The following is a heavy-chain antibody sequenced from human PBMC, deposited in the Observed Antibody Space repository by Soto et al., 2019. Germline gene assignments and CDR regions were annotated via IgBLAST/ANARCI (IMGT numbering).Heavy chain of an antibody. V-gene: IGHV3-64*01. D-gene: IGHD6-6*01. J-gene: IGHJ6*03. CDR3: ARRARPDFYYMDV. CDR2: ISSNGVGT. Sequence: EVQLAESGGGLAQPGGSLRLSCAASGFTLSGYAMDLVRQAPWKGLEYVSGISSNGVGTYYANSVQGRFTISRDNSKNTVYLQMGSLRPEDMAVYYFARRARPDFYYMDVWGKGTTVTVSS. CDR1: GFTLSGYA.